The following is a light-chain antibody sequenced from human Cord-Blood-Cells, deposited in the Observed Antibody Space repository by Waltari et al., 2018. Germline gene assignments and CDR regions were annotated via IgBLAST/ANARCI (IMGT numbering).Light chain of an antibody. Sequence: EIVLTQSPGTLSLSPGERATLSCRASQSVSSSYLAWYQQKPGQAPRFLIYGASSRATGIPDMFSGSGSGTDFTLTISRLEPEDFAVYYCQQYGSSPLTFGGGTKVEIK. CDR1: QSVSSSY. V-gene: IGKV3-20*01. J-gene: IGKJ4*01. CDR3: QQYGSSPLT. CDR2: GAS.